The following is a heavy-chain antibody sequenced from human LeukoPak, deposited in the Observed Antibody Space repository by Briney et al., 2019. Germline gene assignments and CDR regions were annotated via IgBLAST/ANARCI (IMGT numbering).Heavy chain of an antibody. CDR3: ASHHEMATIAAQAFDY. CDR2: TYYRSKWYN. V-gene: IGHV6-1*01. D-gene: IGHD5-24*01. J-gene: IGHJ4*02. CDR1: GDSVSSNSAA. Sequence: SQTLSLTCAISGDSVSSNSAAWNWIRQSPSRGLEWLGRTYYRSKWYNDYAVSVKSRITINLDTSKNQFSLKLSSVTAADTAVYYCASHHEMATIAAQAFDYWGQGTLVTVSS.